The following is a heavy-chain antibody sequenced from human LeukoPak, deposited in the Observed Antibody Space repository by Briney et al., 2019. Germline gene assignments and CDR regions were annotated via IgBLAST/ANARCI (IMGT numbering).Heavy chain of an antibody. CDR1: GYTFTSYG. J-gene: IGHJ4*02. D-gene: IGHD4-17*01. V-gene: IGHV1-18*01. Sequence: ASVKVSCKASGYTFTSYGISWVRQAPGQGLEWMGWISAYNGNTNYAQKLQGRVTKTTDTSTSTAYMELRSLRSDDTAVYYCARESTVTTRPYLFDYWGQGTLVTVSS. CDR3: ARESTVTTRPYLFDY. CDR2: ISAYNGNT.